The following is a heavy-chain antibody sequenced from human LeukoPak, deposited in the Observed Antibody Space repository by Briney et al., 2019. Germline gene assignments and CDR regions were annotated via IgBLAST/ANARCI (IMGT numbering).Heavy chain of an antibody. CDR1: GFSFSSYS. D-gene: IGHD7-27*01. CDR2: ISSSSSAI. CDR3: GTGDPRFDY. J-gene: IGHJ4*02. V-gene: IGHV3-48*01. Sequence: GGSLRLSCAAPGFSFSSYSMNWVRQAPGKGLEWVSYISSSSSAIYYTDSVKGRFTISRDNAKNSVYLQMNSLRAEDTAVYYCGTGDPRFDYWGQGILVTVSS.